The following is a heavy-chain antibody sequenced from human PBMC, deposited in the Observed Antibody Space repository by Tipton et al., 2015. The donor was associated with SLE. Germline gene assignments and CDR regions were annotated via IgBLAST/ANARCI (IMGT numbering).Heavy chain of an antibody. D-gene: IGHD1-26*01. CDR3: ARHYGGSYNFDY. CDR2: IYYSGST. CDR1: GGSISSSSYY. V-gene: IGHV4-39*07. J-gene: IGHJ4*02. Sequence: TLSLTCTVSGGSISSSSYYWGWIRQPPGKGLEWIGSIYYSGSTYYNPSLKSRVTISVDTSKNQFSLKLSSVTAADTAVYYCARHYGGSYNFDYWGQGTLVTVSS.